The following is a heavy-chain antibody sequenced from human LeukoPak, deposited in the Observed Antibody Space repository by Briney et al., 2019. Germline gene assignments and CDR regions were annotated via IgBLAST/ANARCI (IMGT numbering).Heavy chain of an antibody. CDR1: GVSISSYY. D-gene: IGHD3-22*01. Sequence: SETLSLTCTVSGVSISSYYWSWIRQPAGKGLEWIGRIYTSGSTNYNPSLKSRVTMSVDTSKNQFSLKLSSVTAADTAVYYCARDRYSYDSSGYSPLAYWGQGTLVTVPS. V-gene: IGHV4-4*07. J-gene: IGHJ4*02. CDR3: ARDRYSYDSSGYSPLAY. CDR2: IYTSGST.